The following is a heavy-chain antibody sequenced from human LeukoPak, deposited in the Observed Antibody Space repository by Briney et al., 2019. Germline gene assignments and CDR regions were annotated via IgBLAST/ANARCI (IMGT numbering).Heavy chain of an antibody. CDR2: ISYDGSNK. J-gene: IGHJ4*02. CDR1: GFTFSSYA. D-gene: IGHD3-10*01. Sequence: GGSLRLSCAASGFTFSSYAMHWVRQGPGKGLERVAVISYDGSNKYYADSVKGRFTISRDNSKNTLYLQMNSLRAEDTAVYYCARDLGHGSGSWGLDYWGQGTLVTVSS. CDR3: ARDLGHGSGSWGLDY. V-gene: IGHV3-30*04.